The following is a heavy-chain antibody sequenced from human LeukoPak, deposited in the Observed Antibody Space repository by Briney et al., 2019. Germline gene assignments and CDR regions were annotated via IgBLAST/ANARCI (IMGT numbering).Heavy chain of an antibody. J-gene: IGHJ4*02. CDR1: GFTFSSYA. CDR2: ISGSGTST. Sequence: GGSLRLSCAASGFTFSSYAMHWVRQAPGKGLEWVSGISGSGTSTYYADSVKGRFTISRDNSKNTLHLQMNSLRAEDTAVYYCAKESGSYQLYYFDYWGQGTLVTVSS. V-gene: IGHV3-23*01. D-gene: IGHD1-26*01. CDR3: AKESGSYQLYYFDY.